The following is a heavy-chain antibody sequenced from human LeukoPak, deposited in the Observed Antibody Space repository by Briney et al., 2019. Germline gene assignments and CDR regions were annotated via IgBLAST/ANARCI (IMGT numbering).Heavy chain of an antibody. V-gene: IGHV4-59*12. Sequence: SETLSLTCTVSGGSISGYYWSWIRQPPGKGLDWIGYIYYSGSTNYNPSLKSRVTISVDRSKNQFSLNVSSVTAADTAVYYCARDHGDPRGTEYFQHWGQGTLVTVSS. CDR3: ARDHGDPRGTEYFQH. D-gene: IGHD4-17*01. CDR2: IYYSGST. J-gene: IGHJ1*01. CDR1: GGSISGYY.